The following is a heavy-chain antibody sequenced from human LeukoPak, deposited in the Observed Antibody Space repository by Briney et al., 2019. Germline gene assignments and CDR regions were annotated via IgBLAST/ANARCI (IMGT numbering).Heavy chain of an antibody. CDR1: GYTFTGYY. Sequence: ASVKVSCKASGYTFTGYYMHWVRQAPGQGLEWMGWINPNSGGTNYAQKFQGRVTMTRDTSISTAYMELSRLRSDDTALYYCAVSSLYCSSTSCYSGFGYWGQGTLVTVSS. CDR3: AVSSLYCSSTSCYSGFGY. CDR2: INPNSGGT. V-gene: IGHV1-2*02. J-gene: IGHJ4*02. D-gene: IGHD2-2*01.